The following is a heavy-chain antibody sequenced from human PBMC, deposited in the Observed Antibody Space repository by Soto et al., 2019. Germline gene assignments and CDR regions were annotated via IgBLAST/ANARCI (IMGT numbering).Heavy chain of an antibody. J-gene: IGHJ4*02. CDR1: GYSISSGHY. Sequence: PSETLSLTCAVSGYSISSGHYWGWIRQPPGKGPEWIGSIYHSGSTYYNPSLKSRVTISVDTSKNQFSLKLSSVTAADTAVYYCARTYDILTGYSDYWGQGTLVTVSS. V-gene: IGHV4-38-2*01. D-gene: IGHD3-9*01. CDR3: ARTYDILTGYSDY. CDR2: IYHSGST.